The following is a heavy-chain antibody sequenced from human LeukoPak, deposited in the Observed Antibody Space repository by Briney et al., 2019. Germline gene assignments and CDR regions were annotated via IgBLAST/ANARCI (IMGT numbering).Heavy chain of an antibody. Sequence: PSETLSLTCAVYGGSFSGYYWSWIRQPPGKGLEWIGEINHSGSTNYNPSLKSRVTISVDTSKNQFSLKLSSVTAADTAVYYCARRNYYFDHWGQGILVAVSS. CDR2: INHSGST. J-gene: IGHJ4*02. CDR3: ARRNYYFDH. V-gene: IGHV4-34*01. CDR1: GGSFSGYY.